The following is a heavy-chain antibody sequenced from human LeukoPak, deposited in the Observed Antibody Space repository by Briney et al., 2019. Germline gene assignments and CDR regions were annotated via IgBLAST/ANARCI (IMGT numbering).Heavy chain of an antibody. CDR3: AKDRGYSFDY. D-gene: IGHD3-10*01. J-gene: IGHJ4*02. CDR1: GFTFSIYA. CDR2: IDSSGAKI. Sequence: PGGSLRLSCAASGFTFSIYAMSWVRQAPGKGLEWVSAIDSSGAKIYYADSVKGRFTISRDNSKNSLYLQMNSVRAEDAAVYYCAKDRGYSFDYWGQGTLVTISS. V-gene: IGHV3-23*01.